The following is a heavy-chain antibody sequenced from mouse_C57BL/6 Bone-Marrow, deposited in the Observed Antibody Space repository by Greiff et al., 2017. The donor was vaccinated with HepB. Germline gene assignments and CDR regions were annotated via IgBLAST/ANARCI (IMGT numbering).Heavy chain of an antibody. CDR3: ASHYVDYNSWLAY. J-gene: IGHJ3*01. Sequence: VTLVESGPGLVAPSQSLSITCTVSGFSLTSYGVDWVRQSPGKGLEWLGVIWGVGSTNYNSALKSRLSISKDNSKSQVFIKMNSQQTDDTAMYYCASHYVDYNSWLAYWVQGTLVTVSA. CDR1: GFSLTSYG. D-gene: IGHD2-4*01. CDR2: IWGVGST. V-gene: IGHV2-6*01.